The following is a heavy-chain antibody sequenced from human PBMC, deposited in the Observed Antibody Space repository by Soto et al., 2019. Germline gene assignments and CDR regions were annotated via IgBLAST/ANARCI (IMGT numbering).Heavy chain of an antibody. CDR3: AREAVSTGYDILTGYYLDY. CDR2: ISYDGSNK. J-gene: IGHJ4*02. D-gene: IGHD3-9*01. CDR1: GFTFSSYA. Sequence: GGSLRLSCAASGFTFSSYAMHWVRQAPGKGLEWVAVISYDGSNKYYADSVKGRFTISRDNSKSTLYLQMNSLRAEDTAVYYCAREAVSTGYDILTGYYLDYWGQGTLVTVSS. V-gene: IGHV3-30-3*01.